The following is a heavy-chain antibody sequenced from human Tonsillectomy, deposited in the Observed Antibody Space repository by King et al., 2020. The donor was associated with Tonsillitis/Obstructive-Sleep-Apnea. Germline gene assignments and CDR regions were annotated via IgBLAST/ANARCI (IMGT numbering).Heavy chain of an antibody. V-gene: IGHV4-34*01. J-gene: IGHJ1*01. D-gene: IGHD3-22*01. Sequence: VQLQQWGAGLLKPSETLSLTCAVYGGSFSGYYWSWIRQPPGKGLEWIGDITHSGSTTYNPSLKSRVSLSIDTSKNQFSLKLRSVTAADTAVYYCAGEVVITTGEYFQHWGQGTLVTVSS. CDR2: ITHSGST. CDR1: GGSFSGYY. CDR3: AGEVVITTGEYFQH.